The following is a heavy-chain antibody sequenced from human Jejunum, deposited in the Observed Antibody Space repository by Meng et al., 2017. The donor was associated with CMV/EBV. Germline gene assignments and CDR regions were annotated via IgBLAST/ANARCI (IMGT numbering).Heavy chain of an antibody. J-gene: IGHJ4*02. D-gene: IGHD6-19*01. CDR1: GDTITGYY. CDR3: ARASNSAGWYGFDY. V-gene: IGHV4-4*07. Sequence: VQLQASGAEPVKPSETLSLTCSVSGDTITGYYYYWIRPPAGKGLEWIGRVNTSGSTNYSPSLKSRVTMSVDTSMKQLSLKLTSVTAADTAVYYCARASNSAGWYGFDYWGQGTLVTVSS. CDR2: VNTSGST.